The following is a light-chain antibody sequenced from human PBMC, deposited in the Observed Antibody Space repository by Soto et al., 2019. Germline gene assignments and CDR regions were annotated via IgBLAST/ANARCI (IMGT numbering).Light chain of an antibody. CDR1: SSDVGGYNY. CDR2: DVS. Sequence: QSALTQPASVSGSPGQSITTSCTGTSSDVGGYNYVSWYQQHPGKAPKLMIYDVSNRSSGVSNRFSGSKSGNTASLTISGLQAEDEADYYCSSYTSSSTLYVFGTGTKVTVL. V-gene: IGLV2-14*01. J-gene: IGLJ1*01. CDR3: SSYTSSSTLYV.